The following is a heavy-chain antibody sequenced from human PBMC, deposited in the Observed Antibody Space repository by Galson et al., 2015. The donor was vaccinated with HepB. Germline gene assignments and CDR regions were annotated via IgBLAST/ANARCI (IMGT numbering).Heavy chain of an antibody. J-gene: IGHJ5*02. V-gene: IGHV3-66*01. Sequence: SLRLSCAASGFTVSSNYMSWVRQAPGKGLEWVSVIYSGGSTYYADSVKGRFTISRDNSKNTLYLQMNSLRAEDTAVYYCARRTLGNDFWSEPREITSWGQGTLVTVSS. CDR1: GFTVSSNY. D-gene: IGHD3-3*01. CDR3: ARRTLGNDFWSEPREITS. CDR2: IYSGGST.